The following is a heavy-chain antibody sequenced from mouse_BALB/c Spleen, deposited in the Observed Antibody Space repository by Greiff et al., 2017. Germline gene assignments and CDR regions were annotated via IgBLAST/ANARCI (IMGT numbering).Heavy chain of an antibody. D-gene: IGHD1-1*01. J-gene: IGHJ1*01. CDR3: ASDETTVEAGWYFEV. CDR1: GFTFSSYT. V-gene: IGHV5-12-2*01. Sequence: EVQLVESGGGLVQPGGSLKLSCAASGFTFSSYTMSWVRQTPEKRLEWVAYISNGGGSTYYQDTVKGRFTISRDNAKNTLYLQMSSLKSEDTAMYCCASDETTVEAGWYFEVWGAGTTVTVAS. CDR2: ISNGGGST.